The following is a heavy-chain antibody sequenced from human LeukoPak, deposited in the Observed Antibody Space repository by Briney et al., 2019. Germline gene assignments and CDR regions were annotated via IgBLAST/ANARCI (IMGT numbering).Heavy chain of an antibody. CDR1: GGSISSSSYY. CDR3: ARQYDYGDRRIDY. D-gene: IGHD4-17*01. V-gene: IGHV4-39*01. J-gene: IGHJ4*02. CDR2: IYYSGST. Sequence: SETLSLTCTVSGGSISSSSYYWGWIRQPPGKGLEWIGSIYYSGSTYYNPSLKSRVTISVDTSKNQFSLKLSSVTAADTAVYYCARQYDYGDRRIDYWGQGTLATVSS.